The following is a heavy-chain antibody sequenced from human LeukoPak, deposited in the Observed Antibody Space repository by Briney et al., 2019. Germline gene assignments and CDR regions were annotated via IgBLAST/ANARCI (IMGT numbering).Heavy chain of an antibody. J-gene: IGHJ4*02. CDR3: ARGERRYSSSWYGVDY. CDR1: GGTFSSYA. D-gene: IGHD6-13*01. V-gene: IGHV1-69*13. Sequence: SVKVSCTASGGTFSSYAISWVRQAPGQGLEWMGGIIPIFGTANYAQKFQGRVTITADESTSTAYMELSSLRSEDTAVYYCARGERRYSSSWYGVDYWGQGTLVTVSS. CDR2: IIPIFGTA.